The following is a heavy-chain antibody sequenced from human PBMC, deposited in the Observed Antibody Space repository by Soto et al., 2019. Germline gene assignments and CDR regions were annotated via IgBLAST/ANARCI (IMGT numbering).Heavy chain of an antibody. Sequence: EVQLVESGGGLVKPGESLRLSCAASGFTFSSAWMNWVRQAPGKGLEWVGRIRTKGEGGTTDYPAPGKGSFTISRDDSKNTLYLQMNSLKAEDTAVYYCTTGSNEGYWGQGILVTVSS. CDR1: GFTFSSAW. D-gene: IGHD1-1*01. CDR3: TTGSNEGY. CDR2: IRTKGEGGTT. J-gene: IGHJ4*02. V-gene: IGHV3-15*07.